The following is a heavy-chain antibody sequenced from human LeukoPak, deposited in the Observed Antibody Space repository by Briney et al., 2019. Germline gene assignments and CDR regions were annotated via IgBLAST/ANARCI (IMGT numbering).Heavy chain of an antibody. Sequence: SGTLSLTCAVSGGSISSSNWWSWVRQPPGKGLEWIGEIYHSGSTNYNPSLKSRVTISVDTSKNQFSLKLSSVTAADTAVYYCARDRDYDILTGPLRIFDIWGQGTMVTVSS. CDR1: GGSISSSNW. CDR3: ARDRDYDILTGPLRIFDI. D-gene: IGHD3-9*01. CDR2: IYHSGST. V-gene: IGHV4-4*02. J-gene: IGHJ3*02.